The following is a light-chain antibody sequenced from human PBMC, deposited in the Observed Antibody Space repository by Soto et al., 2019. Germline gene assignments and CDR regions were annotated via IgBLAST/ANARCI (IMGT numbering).Light chain of an antibody. Sequence: QSALTQPASVSGSPGQSITVSCTGTSSDVGGYNYVSWYQQHPGKAPKVMIYDVSKRPSGVSNRFSGSKSGNTAPLTISGLQAEDEADYYCNSYTSSSTLPYVFGTGTKVTVL. CDR1: SSDVGGYNY. CDR3: NSYTSSSTLPYV. V-gene: IGLV2-14*01. J-gene: IGLJ1*01. CDR2: DVS.